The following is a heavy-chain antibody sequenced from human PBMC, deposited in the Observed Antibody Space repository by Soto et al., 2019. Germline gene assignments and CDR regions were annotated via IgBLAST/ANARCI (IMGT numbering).Heavy chain of an antibody. CDR2: INPSGGST. CDR1: GYTFTMYG. CDR3: ARDWGITFGGVIVSFHLYYYGMDV. Sequence: ASVKVSGKASGYTFTMYGISCVGQAPLRWRDGMGMINPSGGSTSYAQKFQGRVTMTRDTSTSTVYMELSSLRSEDTAVYYCARDWGITFGGVIVSFHLYYYGMDVWGQGTTVTVSS. D-gene: IGHD3-16*02. V-gene: IGHV1-46*01. J-gene: IGHJ6*02.